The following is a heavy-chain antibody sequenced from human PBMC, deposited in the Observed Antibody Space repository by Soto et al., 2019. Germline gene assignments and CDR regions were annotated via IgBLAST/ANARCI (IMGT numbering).Heavy chain of an antibody. CDR1: GCSISSYY. CDR2: IYYSGDT. J-gene: IGHJ4*02. CDR3: ARDTRSGVMDY. Sequence: ETLSLPCTVSGCSISSYYWSWIRQPPVKGLDWIGYIYYSGDTNYNPSLKSRVTISVDTSKNQFSLSLSSLTAADTAVCYGARDTRSGVMDYWGQGTLV. D-gene: IGHD2-8*01. V-gene: IGHV4-59*01.